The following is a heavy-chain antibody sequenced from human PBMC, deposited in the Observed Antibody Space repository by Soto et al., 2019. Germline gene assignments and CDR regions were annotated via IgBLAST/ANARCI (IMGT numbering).Heavy chain of an antibody. J-gene: IGHJ6*02. D-gene: IGHD2-15*01. Sequence: QVHLVQSGAEVKKPGASVKVSCTASGYDFNIYDIHWVRQCTGQGLEWMAWMTPKRETPGYAPKFQGRLTMTRDPSRSAVSIELRSLGSEHTAVYFCARGGHGFSIGETYYYAVDVWGQGTTVTVSS. CDR2: MTPKRETP. CDR3: ARGGHGFSIGETYYYAVDV. CDR1: GYDFNIYD. V-gene: IGHV1-8*01.